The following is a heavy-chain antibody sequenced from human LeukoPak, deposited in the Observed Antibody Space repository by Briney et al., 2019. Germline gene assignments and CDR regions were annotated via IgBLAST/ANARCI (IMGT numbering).Heavy chain of an antibody. CDR3: ARHIRPYYYDSSGYYWWFDP. D-gene: IGHD3-22*01. CDR1: GGSISSSSYY. Sequence: SETLSLTCTVSGGSISSSSYYWGWIRQPPGKGLEWIGSIYYSGSTYYNPSLKGRVTISVDTSKNQFSLKLSSVTAADTAVYYCARHIRPYYYDSSGYYWWFDPWGQGTLVTVSS. CDR2: IYYSGST. V-gene: IGHV4-39*01. J-gene: IGHJ5*02.